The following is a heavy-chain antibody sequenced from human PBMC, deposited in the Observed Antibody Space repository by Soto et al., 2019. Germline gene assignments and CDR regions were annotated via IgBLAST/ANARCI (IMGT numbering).Heavy chain of an antibody. J-gene: IGHJ4*02. CDR3: TTDDSNYAFLFDY. V-gene: IGHV3-15*07. Sequence: PGGSLRLSCAASGFTFSNAWMNWVRQAPGKGLEWVGRIKSKTDGGTTDYAAPVKGRFTISRDDSKNTLYLQMNSLKTEDTAVYYCTTDDSNYAFLFDYWGQGTLVTVSS. CDR1: GFTFSNAW. D-gene: IGHD4-4*01. CDR2: IKSKTDGGTT.